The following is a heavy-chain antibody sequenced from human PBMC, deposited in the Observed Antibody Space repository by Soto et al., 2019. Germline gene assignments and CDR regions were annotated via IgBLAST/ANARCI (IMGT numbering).Heavy chain of an antibody. V-gene: IGHV3-48*04. CDR2: ISSSGSTI. CDR3: AKTIQNYDSSGYLDY. CDR1: GFTFSSYG. D-gene: IGHD3-22*01. J-gene: IGHJ4*02. Sequence: PGGSLRLSCAASGFTFSSYGMHWVRQAPGKGLEWVSYISSSGSTIYYADSVKGRFTISRDNAKNSLYLQMNSLRAEDTAVYYCAKTIQNYDSSGYLDYWGQGTLVTVSS.